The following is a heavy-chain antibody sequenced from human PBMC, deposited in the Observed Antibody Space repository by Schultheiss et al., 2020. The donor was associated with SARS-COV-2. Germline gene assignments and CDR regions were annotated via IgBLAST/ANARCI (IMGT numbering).Heavy chain of an antibody. CDR3: ARGLVVGPASAFDI. V-gene: IGHV4-4*07. Sequence: SETLSLTCTVSGGSISSYYWSWIRQPAGKGLEWIGRIYYSGSTNYNPSLKSRVTISVDTSKNQFSLKLSSVTAADTAVYYCARGLVVGPASAFDIWGQGTMVTVSS. CDR1: GGSISSYY. CDR2: IYYSGST. J-gene: IGHJ3*02. D-gene: IGHD2-2*01.